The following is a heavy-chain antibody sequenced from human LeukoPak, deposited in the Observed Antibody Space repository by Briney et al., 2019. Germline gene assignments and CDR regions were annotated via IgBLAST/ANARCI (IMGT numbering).Heavy chain of an antibody. CDR1: GYTFTVYY. Sequence: ASVKVSCKASGYTFTVYYMHWVRQAPGQGLEWMGWINPNSGGTNYAQKFQGRVTMTRDTSISTAYMELSRLRSDDTAVYYCARDRGAVITMVRGVIFCFDPWGQGTLVTVSS. J-gene: IGHJ5*02. CDR2: INPNSGGT. CDR3: ARDRGAVITMVRGVIFCFDP. D-gene: IGHD3-10*01. V-gene: IGHV1-2*02.